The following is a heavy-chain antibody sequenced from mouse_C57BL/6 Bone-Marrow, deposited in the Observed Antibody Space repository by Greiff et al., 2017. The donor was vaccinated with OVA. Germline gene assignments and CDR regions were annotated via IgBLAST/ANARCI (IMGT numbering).Heavy chain of an antibody. CDR2: INPNNGGT. J-gene: IGHJ2*01. CDR3: ARKIYYGSIPFDF. CDR1: GYTFTDYN. Sequence: EVQLQQSGPELVKPGASVKIPCKASGYTFTDYNMDWVKQSHGKSLEWIGDINPNNGGTIYNQKFKGKATLTVDKSSSTAYMQLRSLTSEDTAVYYCARKIYYGSIPFDFWSEGTALTVSS. V-gene: IGHV1-18*01. D-gene: IGHD1-1*01.